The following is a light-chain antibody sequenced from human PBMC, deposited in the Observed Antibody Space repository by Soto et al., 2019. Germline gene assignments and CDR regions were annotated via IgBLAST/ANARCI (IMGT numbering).Light chain of an antibody. Sequence: DIQMTHAPSTLSASIGDRVIITCRASQSISHWLAWYQQKPGKVPKLLIYKASGLNSGVPSRFSGSGSGTEFTLTITSLQPEDFATYYCQQYDMFGPGTKVDIK. J-gene: IGKJ1*01. V-gene: IGKV1-5*03. CDR3: QQYDM. CDR2: KAS. CDR1: QSISHW.